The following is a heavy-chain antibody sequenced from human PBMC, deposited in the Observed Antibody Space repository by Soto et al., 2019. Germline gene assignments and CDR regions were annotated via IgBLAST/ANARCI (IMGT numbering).Heavy chain of an antibody. D-gene: IGHD2-2*01. Sequence: GGSLRLSCAASGFSFSIYSMNWVRQAPGKGLEWVSSISSSSYIYYADSVKGRFTISRDNAKNSLYLHMNSLRAEDTAVYYCARDRLNFCSSSSCYLFCMDVWGQGTTVTVSS. CDR1: GFSFSIYS. CDR3: ARDRLNFCSSSSCYLFCMDV. CDR2: ISSSSYI. V-gene: IGHV3-21*01. J-gene: IGHJ6*02.